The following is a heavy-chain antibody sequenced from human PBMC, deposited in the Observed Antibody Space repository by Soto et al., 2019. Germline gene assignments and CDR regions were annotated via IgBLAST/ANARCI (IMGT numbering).Heavy chain of an antibody. V-gene: IGHV1-18*01. D-gene: IGHD4-17*01. CDR3: ARGDQDYGDPDFDY. Sequence: QVQLVQSGAEVKKPGASVKVSCKASGYTFTSYGISWVRQAPGQGLEWSGWISAYNGNTNYAQKLQGRGTMTTATSTSTAYMELRSLRSDDTDVYYCARGDQDYGDPDFDYWGQGTLVTVSS. J-gene: IGHJ4*02. CDR2: ISAYNGNT. CDR1: GYTFTSYG.